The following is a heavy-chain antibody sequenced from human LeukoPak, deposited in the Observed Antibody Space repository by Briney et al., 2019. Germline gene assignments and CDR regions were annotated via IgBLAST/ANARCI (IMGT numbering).Heavy chain of an antibody. J-gene: IGHJ6*03. CDR2: IYTSGST. D-gene: IGHD6-19*01. CDR3: ARGAVAGTYYYYYYMDV. Sequence: DPSETLSLTCTVSGGSISSYYWSWIRQPAGKGLEWIGRIYTSGSTNYNPSLKSRVTISVDTSKNQFSLKLSSVTAADTAVYYCARGAVAGTYYYYYYMDVWGKGTTVTISS. CDR1: GGSISSYY. V-gene: IGHV4-4*07.